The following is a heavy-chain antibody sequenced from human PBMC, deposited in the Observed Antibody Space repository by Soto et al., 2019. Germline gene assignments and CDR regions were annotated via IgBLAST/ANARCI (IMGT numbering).Heavy chain of an antibody. Sequence: SETLSLTCTVSGGSISSSSYYWGWIRQPPGKGLEWIGSIYYSGSTYYNPSLKSRVTISVDTSKNQFSLKLSSVTAADTAVYYCARAKKVAGTTGWFDPWGQGTLVTVSS. CDR2: IYYSGST. J-gene: IGHJ5*02. CDR1: GGSISSSSYY. CDR3: ARAKKVAGTTGWFDP. V-gene: IGHV4-39*01. D-gene: IGHD1-7*01.